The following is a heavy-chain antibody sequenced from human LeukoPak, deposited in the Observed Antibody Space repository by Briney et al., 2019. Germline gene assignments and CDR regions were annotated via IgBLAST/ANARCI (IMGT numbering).Heavy chain of an antibody. CDR2: IKSKTDGGTT. D-gene: IGHD2-8*01. J-gene: IGHJ6*03. Sequence: GGSLRLSCAASGFTFSNAWMSWVRQAPGKGLEWVGRIKSKTDGGTTDFAAPVKGRFTISRDDSQNTLSLQMTYLKTEDTAVYYCTTDSGNLYFYYYYMDVWGKGATVTVSS. CDR1: GFTFSNAW. CDR3: TTDSGNLYFYYYYMDV. V-gene: IGHV3-15*01.